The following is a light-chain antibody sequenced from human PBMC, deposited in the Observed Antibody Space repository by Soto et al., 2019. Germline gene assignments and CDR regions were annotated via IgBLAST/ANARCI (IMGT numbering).Light chain of an antibody. CDR2: DAS. J-gene: IGKJ1*01. Sequence: AIQLTQSPSSLSASVGDSVTITCRASQGISSALAWYQQTPGRAPKLLIYDASTLASGVPSRFSGSRSGTEFTLTISSLQPDDFATYYCQQYKTYPWTFGQGTKVDIK. CDR1: QGISSA. V-gene: IGKV1-13*02. CDR3: QQYKTYPWT.